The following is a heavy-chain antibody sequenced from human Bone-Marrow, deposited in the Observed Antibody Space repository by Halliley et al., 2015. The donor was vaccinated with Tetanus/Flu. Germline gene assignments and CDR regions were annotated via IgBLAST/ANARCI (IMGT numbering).Heavy chain of an antibody. CDR1: GGSLSGYY. D-gene: IGHD3-22*01. CDR2: INHSGRT. CDR3: ASLDYYDSSGYPDY. V-gene: IGHV4-34*01. Sequence: TLSLTCAVYGGSLSGYYWTWIRQRPGKGLEWIGEINHSGRTNYNPSFQSRVSISLDMSKNQISVRVTSVTAADTATYYCASLDYYDSSGYPDYWGQGTLVTVSS. J-gene: IGHJ4*02.